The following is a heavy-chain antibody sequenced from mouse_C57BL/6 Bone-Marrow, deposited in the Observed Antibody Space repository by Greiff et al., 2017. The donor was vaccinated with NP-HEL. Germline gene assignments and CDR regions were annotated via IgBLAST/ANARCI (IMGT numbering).Heavy chain of an antibody. CDR1: GYTFTSYW. J-gene: IGHJ2*01. Sequence: QVQLQQPGAELVKPGASVKMSCKASGYTFTSYWITWVKQRPGQGLEWIGDIYPGSGSTNYNEKFKSKATLTADTSSSTAYMQLSSLTSEDSAVYYCARREVLLLRYYFDYWGQGTTLTVSS. V-gene: IGHV1-55*01. CDR2: IYPGSGST. D-gene: IGHD1-1*01. CDR3: ARREVLLLRYYFDY.